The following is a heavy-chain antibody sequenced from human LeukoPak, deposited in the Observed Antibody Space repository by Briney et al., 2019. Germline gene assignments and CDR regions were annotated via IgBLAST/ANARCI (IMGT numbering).Heavy chain of an antibody. D-gene: IGHD6-19*01. CDR1: GFTFSSYA. Sequence: PGGSLRLSCAASGFTFSSYAMSWVRQAQGKGLEWVSAISGSGATTYYADSVKGRFTISRDNSKNTLYLQMNSLRAEDTAVYYCAKDGQQWGLYYFDYWGQGTLVTVSS. J-gene: IGHJ4*02. V-gene: IGHV3-23*01. CDR3: AKDGQQWGLYYFDY. CDR2: ISGSGATT.